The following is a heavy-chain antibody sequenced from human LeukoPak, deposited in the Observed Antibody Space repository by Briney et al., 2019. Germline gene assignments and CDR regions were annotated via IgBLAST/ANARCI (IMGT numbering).Heavy chain of an antibody. CDR2: IFHSGST. CDR1: GGTISNYY. J-gene: IGHJ4*02. D-gene: IGHD3-10*01. CDR3: ARHSPTYYGFDY. Sequence: PSETLSLTCTVSGGTISNYYWTWLRQPQGKGLEWIGYIFHSGSTNYNHSLQSGVTISVDTSKNRFSLKLSSVTAADTAVYYCARHSPTYYGFDYWGQGTLVTVSS. V-gene: IGHV4-59*08.